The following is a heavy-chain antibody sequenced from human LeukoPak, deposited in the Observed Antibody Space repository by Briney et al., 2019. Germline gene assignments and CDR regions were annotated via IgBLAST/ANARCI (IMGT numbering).Heavy chain of an antibody. D-gene: IGHD2-21*01. CDR1: GFTVSSNY. V-gene: IGHV3-53*01. J-gene: IGHJ4*02. CDR3: ATLRLGYSFGY. CDR2: IYSGGST. Sequence: GGSLRLSCAASGFTVSSNYMSWVRQAPGKGLEWVSIIYSGGSTYYADSVKVRFTISRDNSKNTLYLQMNSLRAEDTAVYYCATLRLGYSFGYWGQGTLVTVSS.